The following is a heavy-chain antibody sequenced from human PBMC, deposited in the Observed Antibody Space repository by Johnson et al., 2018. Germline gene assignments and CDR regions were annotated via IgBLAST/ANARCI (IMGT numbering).Heavy chain of an antibody. CDR2: ISASGYST. D-gene: IGHD3-22*01. V-gene: IGHV3-23*01. CDR1: GFTFSTYW. J-gene: IGHJ4*02. CDR3: AKDPDYYVSRGWDEW. Sequence: VQLQESGGGLVQPGGSLRLSCAASGFTFSTYWMDWVRQVPGKGLEWVSGISASGYSTYYADSVRGRFIISRDNSNHTLFLQMNNLRAEDTARYHCAKDPDYYVSRGWDEWWGQGSLVTVSS.